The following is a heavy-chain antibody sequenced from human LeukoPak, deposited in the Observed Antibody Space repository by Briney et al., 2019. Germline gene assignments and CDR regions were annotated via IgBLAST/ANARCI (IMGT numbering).Heavy chain of an antibody. D-gene: IGHD2-15*01. V-gene: IGHV3-48*03. Sequence: GGSLRLSCAASGFTLSSYEMNWVRQAPGKGLEWVSYISSSDNTIHYADSVKDRFTISRYNAKNSLYLQMNSLRAEDTAVYYCTREGRYCSGSSCYSWYLDYWGQGTLVTVSS. CDR3: TREGRYCSGSSCYSWYLDY. CDR1: GFTLSSYE. CDR2: ISSSDNTI. J-gene: IGHJ4*02.